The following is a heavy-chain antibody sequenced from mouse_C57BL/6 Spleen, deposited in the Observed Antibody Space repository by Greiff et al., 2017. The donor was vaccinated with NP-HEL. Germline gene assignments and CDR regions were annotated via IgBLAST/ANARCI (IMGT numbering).Heavy chain of an antibody. CDR3: ARSAGLLRYPLNFDD. D-gene: IGHD1-1*01. Sequence: QVQLQQPGAELVKPGASVKLSCKASGYTFTSYWMHWVKQRPGQGLEWIGMIHPNSGSTNYNEKFKGKATLTVDKSSSTAYMQLSSLTSEDSAVYYCARSAGLLRYPLNFDDWGTGTTVTVSS. CDR1: GYTFTSYW. J-gene: IGHJ1*03. CDR2: IHPNSGST. V-gene: IGHV1-64*01.